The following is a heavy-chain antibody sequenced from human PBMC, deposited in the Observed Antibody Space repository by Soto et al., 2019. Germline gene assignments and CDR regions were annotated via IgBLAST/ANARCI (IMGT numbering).Heavy chain of an antibody. CDR2: IYHSGST. V-gene: IGHV4-4*02. Sequence: QVQLQESGPGLVKPSGTLSLTCAVSGGSISSSNWWSWVRQPPGKGLEWIGEIYHSGSTNYNPSLKSRVTISVDKSKNQFSLKLRSVTAADTAVYYCVRDYMVRVVMRWFDPWGQGTLVTVSS. J-gene: IGHJ5*02. D-gene: IGHD3-10*01. CDR1: GGSISSSNW. CDR3: VRDYMVRVVMRWFDP.